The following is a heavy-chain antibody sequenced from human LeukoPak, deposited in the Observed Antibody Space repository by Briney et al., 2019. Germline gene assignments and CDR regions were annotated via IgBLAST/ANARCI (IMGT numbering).Heavy chain of an antibody. J-gene: IGHJ4*02. CDR2: IYHSGST. D-gene: IGHD5-24*01. CDR1: GYSISSGYY. CDR3: GSSRDGYTRTGFDY. Sequence: PSETLSLTCAVSGYSISSGYYWGWIRQPPGKGLEWIGSIYHSGSTYYNPSLKSRVTISVDTSKNHVSLKLNSVTAADTPVSYLGSSRDGYTRTGFDYWGQGTLVTVSS. V-gene: IGHV4-38-2*01.